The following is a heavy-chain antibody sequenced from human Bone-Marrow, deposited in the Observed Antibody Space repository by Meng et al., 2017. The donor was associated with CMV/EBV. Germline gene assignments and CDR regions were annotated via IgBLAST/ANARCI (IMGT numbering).Heavy chain of an antibody. Sequence: GGSLRLSCAASGFTFSRYWMSWVRQAPGKGLEWVANIKQDGSEKYYVDSVKGRFTISRDNAQNSLYLQMNSLRAEDTAVYYCASRSGSPIDYYYSGMDVWGQGTTVTVSS. D-gene: IGHD1-26*01. CDR1: GFTFSRYW. CDR2: IKQDGSEK. CDR3: ASRSGSPIDYYYSGMDV. V-gene: IGHV3-7*01. J-gene: IGHJ6*02.